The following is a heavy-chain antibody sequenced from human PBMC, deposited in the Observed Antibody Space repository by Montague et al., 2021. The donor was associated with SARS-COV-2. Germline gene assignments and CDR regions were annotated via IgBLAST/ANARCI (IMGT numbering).Heavy chain of an antibody. Sequence: SETLSLTCSVSGDSISRYYWSWIRQSAGKGLEWIGRIYTGGHVNYNPALQSRVSMSVDTSKSQVSLNVTSVTAADTAVYYCARAIWHLDVWGRGILVTVSS. CDR1: GDSISRYY. CDR3: ARAIWHLDV. J-gene: IGHJ2*01. CDR2: IYTGGHV. V-gene: IGHV4-4*07.